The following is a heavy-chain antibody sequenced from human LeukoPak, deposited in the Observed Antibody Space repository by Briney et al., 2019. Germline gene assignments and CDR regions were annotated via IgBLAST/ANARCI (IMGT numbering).Heavy chain of an antibody. J-gene: IGHJ4*02. CDR3: ARDRYYDSSGYYYGY. V-gene: IGHV3-11*04. CDR2: ISSSGSTI. CDR1: GFTFSDYY. Sequence: PGGSLRLSCAASGFTFSDYYMSWIRQAPGKGLEWVSYISSSGSTIYYADSVKGRFAISRDNAKNSLYLQMNSLRAEDTAVYYCARDRYYDSSGYYYGYWGQGTLVTVSS. D-gene: IGHD3-22*01.